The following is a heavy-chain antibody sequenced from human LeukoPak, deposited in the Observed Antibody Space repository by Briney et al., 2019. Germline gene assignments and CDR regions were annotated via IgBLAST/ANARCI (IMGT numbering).Heavy chain of an antibody. Sequence: SVKVSCKASGGTFSSYAISWVRQAPGQGLEWMGGIIPIFGTANYAQKFQGRVTITTDESTSTAYMELSSLRSEDTAAYYCARGAYDSSGYYPYYFDYWGQGTLVTVSS. V-gene: IGHV1-69*05. J-gene: IGHJ4*02. CDR3: ARGAYDSSGYYPYYFDY. D-gene: IGHD3-22*01. CDR2: IIPIFGTA. CDR1: GGTFSSYA.